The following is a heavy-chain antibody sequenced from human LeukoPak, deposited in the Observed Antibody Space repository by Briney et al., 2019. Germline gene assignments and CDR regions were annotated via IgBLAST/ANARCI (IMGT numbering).Heavy chain of an antibody. CDR3: AKGGITMVRGTSLGYYMDV. Sequence: SETLSLTCGVYGGSFSDYWWTWIRQSPGKGLEWIGEVNHSGRTNYNPSLKSRVTISVDTSKNQFSLKLSSVTAADTAVYFCAKGGITMVRGTSLGYYMDVWGKGTTVTISS. CDR2: VNHSGRT. J-gene: IGHJ6*03. CDR1: GGSFSDYW. D-gene: IGHD3-10*01. V-gene: IGHV4-34*01.